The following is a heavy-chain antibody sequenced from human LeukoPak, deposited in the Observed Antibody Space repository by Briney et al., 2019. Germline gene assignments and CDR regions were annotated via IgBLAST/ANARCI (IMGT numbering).Heavy chain of an antibody. D-gene: IGHD6-19*01. CDR3: ARGRSSSLRKLLPQWLEHTGTFDI. CDR2: MNPNSGNT. Sequence: ASVKVSCKASGYTFTSYDINWVRQATGQGLEWMGWMNPNSGNTGYAQKFQGGVTMTRNTSISTAYMELSSLRSEDTAVYYCARGRSSSLRKLLPQWLEHTGTFDIWGQGTMVTVSS. J-gene: IGHJ3*02. V-gene: IGHV1-8*01. CDR1: GYTFTSYD.